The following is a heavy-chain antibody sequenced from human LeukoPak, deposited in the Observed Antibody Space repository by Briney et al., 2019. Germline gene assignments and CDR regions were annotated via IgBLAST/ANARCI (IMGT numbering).Heavy chain of an antibody. V-gene: IGHV3-33*01. CDR2: IWYDGSNK. Sequence: GGSLRLSCAASGFTFSSYGMHWVRQAPGKGLEWVAVIWYDGSNKYYADSVKGRFTISRDNSKNTLYLQTNSLRAEGTAVYYCARKQPAAGLYYYYYYMDVWGKGTTVTVSS. J-gene: IGHJ6*03. D-gene: IGHD6-13*01. CDR1: GFTFSSYG. CDR3: ARKQPAAGLYYYYYYMDV.